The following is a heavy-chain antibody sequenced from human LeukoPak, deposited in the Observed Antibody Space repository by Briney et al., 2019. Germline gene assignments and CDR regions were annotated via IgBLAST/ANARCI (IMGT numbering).Heavy chain of an antibody. Sequence: ASVKVSCKASGYTFTGCYMHWVRQAPGQGLEWMGWINPNSGGTNYAQKLQGRVTMTTDTSTSTAYMEVRSLRSDDTAVYYCARDFSKAVAGTFFYYMDVWGKGTTVTVSS. J-gene: IGHJ6*03. V-gene: IGHV1-2*02. D-gene: IGHD6-19*01. CDR3: ARDFSKAVAGTFFYYMDV. CDR2: INPNSGGT. CDR1: GYTFTGCY.